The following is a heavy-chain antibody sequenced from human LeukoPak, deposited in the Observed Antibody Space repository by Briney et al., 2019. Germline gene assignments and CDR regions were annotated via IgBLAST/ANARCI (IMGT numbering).Heavy chain of an antibody. CDR1: GGSFSGYY. V-gene: IGHV4-30-4*08. Sequence: SETLSLTCAVYGGSFSGYYWSWIRQPPGKGLEWIGYIYYSGSTYYNPSLKSRVTISVDTSKNQFSLKLSSVTAADTAVYYCARFSPLRYCSGGSCLFFDYWGQGTLVTVSS. D-gene: IGHD2-15*01. CDR2: IYYSGST. J-gene: IGHJ4*02. CDR3: ARFSPLRYCSGGSCLFFDY.